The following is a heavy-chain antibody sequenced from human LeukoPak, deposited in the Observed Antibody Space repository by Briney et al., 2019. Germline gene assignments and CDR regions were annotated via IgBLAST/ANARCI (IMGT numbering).Heavy chain of an antibody. CDR2: INPNSGGT. D-gene: IGHD3-10*01. V-gene: IGHV1-2*02. Sequence: ASVKVSCKASGYTFTGYYMHWVRQAPGQGLEWMGWINPNSGGTNYAQKFQGRVTMTRDTSISTAYMELSRLRSDDTAVYYCARARGYGSGSYKYYYGMDVWGQGTTVTVSS. CDR3: ARARGYGSGSYKYYYGMDV. CDR1: GYTFTGYY. J-gene: IGHJ6*02.